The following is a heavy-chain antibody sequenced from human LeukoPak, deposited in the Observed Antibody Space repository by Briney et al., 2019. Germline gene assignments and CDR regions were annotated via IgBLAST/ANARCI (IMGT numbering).Heavy chain of an antibody. CDR2: INPNSGGT. CDR3: ARAYPAAGARLNWFDP. Sequence: GASVKVSCKASGYTFTGYYMHWVRPAPGQGLEWMGWINPNSGGTNYAQKFKGRVTMTRDTSISTAYMELSRLRSDDTAVYYCARAYPAAGARLNWFDPWGQGALVTVSS. D-gene: IGHD6-13*01. J-gene: IGHJ5*02. V-gene: IGHV1-2*02. CDR1: GYTFTGYY.